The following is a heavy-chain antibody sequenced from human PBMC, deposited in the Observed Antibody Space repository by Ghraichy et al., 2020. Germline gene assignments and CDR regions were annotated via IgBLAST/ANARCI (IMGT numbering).Heavy chain of an antibody. V-gene: IGHV4-59*08. CDR3: ARHGSGSYYNFLFDY. Sequence: SETLSLTFTVSGGSISSYYWSWIRQPPGKGLEWIGYIYYSGSTNYNPSLKSRVTISVDTSKNQFSLKLSSVTAADTAVYYCARHGSGSYYNFLFDYWGQGTLVTVSS. CDR1: GGSISSYY. D-gene: IGHD3-10*01. CDR2: IYYSGST. J-gene: IGHJ4*02.